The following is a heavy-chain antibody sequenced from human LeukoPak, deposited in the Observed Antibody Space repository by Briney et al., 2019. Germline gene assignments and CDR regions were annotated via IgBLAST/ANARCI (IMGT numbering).Heavy chain of an antibody. V-gene: IGHV4-34*01. Sequence: SETLSLTCAVYGGSFSGYYWSWIRQPPGKGLEWIGEINHSGNTNYNPPLKSRVTISVDTSKNQFSLKLSSVTAADTAVSYCARSGGSSARVNDFAIWGQGTTVTVSS. CDR2: INHSGNT. CDR1: GGSFSGYY. J-gene: IGHJ6*02. CDR3: ARSGGSSARVNDFAI. D-gene: IGHD2-15*01.